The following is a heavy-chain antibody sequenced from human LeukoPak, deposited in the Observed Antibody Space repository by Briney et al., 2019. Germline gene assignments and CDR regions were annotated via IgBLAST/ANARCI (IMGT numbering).Heavy chain of an antibody. CDR2: IYYSGST. CDR1: GGSISSYY. J-gene: IGHJ3*02. V-gene: IGHV4-59*01. D-gene: IGHD4-11*01. Sequence: SETLSLTCTVSGGSISSYYWSWIRQPPGKGLEWIGYIYYSGSTNYNPSLKGRVTISVDTSKNQFSLKLSSVTAADTAVYYCARTESTTIAFDIWGQGTMVTVSS. CDR3: ARTESTTIAFDI.